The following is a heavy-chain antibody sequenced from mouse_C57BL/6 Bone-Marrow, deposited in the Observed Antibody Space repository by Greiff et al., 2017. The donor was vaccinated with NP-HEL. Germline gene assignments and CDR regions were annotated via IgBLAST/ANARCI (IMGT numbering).Heavy chain of an antibody. CDR3: ARHHYGSSYPLYWYFDV. D-gene: IGHD1-1*01. V-gene: IGHV5-15*01. CDR2: ISNLAYSI. J-gene: IGHJ1*03. CDR1: GFTFSDYG. Sequence: DVHLVESGGGLVQPGGSLKLSCAASGFTFSDYGMAWVRQAPRKGPEWVAFISNLAYSIYYADTVTGRFTISRENAKNTLYLEMSSLRSEDTAMYYCARHHYGSSYPLYWYFDVWGTGTTVTVSS.